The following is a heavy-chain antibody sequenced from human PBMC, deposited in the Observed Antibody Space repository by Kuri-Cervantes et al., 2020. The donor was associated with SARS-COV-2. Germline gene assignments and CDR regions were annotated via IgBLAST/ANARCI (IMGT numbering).Heavy chain of an antibody. Sequence: SETLSLTCTVSGGSISSSSYYWGWIRQPPGKGLEWIGSIYYSGSTNYNPSLKSRVTISVDTSKNQFSLKLSSVTAADTAVYYCARGGYGDYANWFDPWGQGTLVTVSS. CDR1: GGSISSSSYY. D-gene: IGHD4-17*01. V-gene: IGHV4-39*07. CDR3: ARGGYGDYANWFDP. CDR2: IYYSGST. J-gene: IGHJ5*02.